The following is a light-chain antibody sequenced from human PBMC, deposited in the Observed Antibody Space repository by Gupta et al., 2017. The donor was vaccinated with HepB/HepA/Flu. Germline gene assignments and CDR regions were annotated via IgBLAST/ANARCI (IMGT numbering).Light chain of an antibody. V-gene: IGKV3-11*01. J-gene: IGKJ4*01. Sequence: IVLTQSPDTLSLSPGERATLSCRTSRSVSSYLAWYQQKPGEAPRLLIYDAVNRATDIPARFSGSVSGSDFTLTISSLEPEDFAIYYCQQRSSWPLTFGGGTKVELK. CDR3: QQRSSWPLT. CDR2: DAV. CDR1: RSVSSY.